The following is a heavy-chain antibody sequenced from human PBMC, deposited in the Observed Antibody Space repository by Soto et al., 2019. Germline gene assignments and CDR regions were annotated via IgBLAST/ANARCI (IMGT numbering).Heavy chain of an antibody. V-gene: IGHV3-9*01. D-gene: IGHD4-17*01. Sequence: EVQLVESGGGLVQPGRSLRLSCAASGFTFVDYAMHWVRQAPGKGLEWASGISWNSGSIGYADSVKGRFTISRDNAKNSLYLQMNSLRAEDTALYYCAKEHEYGAYFDPWGQGTMVTVSS. CDR2: ISWNSGSI. J-gene: IGHJ5*02. CDR3: AKEHEYGAYFDP. CDR1: GFTFVDYA.